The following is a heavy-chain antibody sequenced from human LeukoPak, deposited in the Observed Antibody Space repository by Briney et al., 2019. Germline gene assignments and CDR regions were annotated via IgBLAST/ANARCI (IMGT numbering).Heavy chain of an antibody. Sequence: VASVKVSCKASGGTFSSYAISWVRPAPGQGLEWMGRIIPILGIANYAQKFQGRVTITADKSTSTAYMELSSLRSENTAVYYCARVKDYYDSSGYPTDYWGQGTLVTVSS. CDR1: GGTFSSYA. D-gene: IGHD3-22*01. V-gene: IGHV1-69*04. CDR3: ARVKDYYDSSGYPTDY. CDR2: IIPILGIA. J-gene: IGHJ4*02.